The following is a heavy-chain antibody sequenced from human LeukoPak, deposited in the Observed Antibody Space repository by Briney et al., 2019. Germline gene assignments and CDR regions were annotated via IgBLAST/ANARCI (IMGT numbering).Heavy chain of an antibody. V-gene: IGHV3-7*01. CDR3: ASGFLDDFWSGHF. CDR2: IKQDGSEK. J-gene: IGHJ4*02. CDR1: GSAFTYW. Sequence: GGSLRLSCAASGSAFTYWMSWVRQAPGKGLEWVANIKQDGSEKYYVGSVKGRFTVSRDNARKTLYLQMNSLRAEDTAVYYCASGFLDDFWSGHFWGQGTPVTVSS. D-gene: IGHD3-3*01.